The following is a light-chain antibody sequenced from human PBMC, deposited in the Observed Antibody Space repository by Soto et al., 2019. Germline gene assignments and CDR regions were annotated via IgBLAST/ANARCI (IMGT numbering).Light chain of an antibody. J-gene: IGLJ3*02. CDR3: AAWHDSLNGPV. V-gene: IGLV1-44*01. CDR2: NNN. Sequence: QSVLTQPPSASGTPGQRVTISCSGSSSNIGGNPVNWYQQLPGTAPKLLIYNNNQRPSGVPDRFSGSKSGTSASLAISGLQSEDEADHYCAAWHDSLNGPVFGGGTKVTVL. CDR1: SSNIGGNP.